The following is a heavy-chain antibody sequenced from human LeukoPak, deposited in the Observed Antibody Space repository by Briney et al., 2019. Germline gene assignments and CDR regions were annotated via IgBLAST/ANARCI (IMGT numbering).Heavy chain of an antibody. CDR1: GFTVSSNY. CDR2: IYSGGST. CDR3: ARDVYGDYADY. D-gene: IGHD4-17*01. Sequence: GGSLRLSCAASGFTVSSNYMSWVRQAPGKGLEWVSVIYSGGSTYYADSVEGRFTISRDNSKNTLYLQMNSLRAEDTAVYYCARDVYGDYADYWGQGTLVTVSS. V-gene: IGHV3-53*01. J-gene: IGHJ4*02.